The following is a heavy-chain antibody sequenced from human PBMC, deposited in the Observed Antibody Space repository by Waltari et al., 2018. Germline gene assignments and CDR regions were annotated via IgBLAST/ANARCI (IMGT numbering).Heavy chain of an antibody. CDR2: IYHSGMT. D-gene: IGHD3-10*01. Sequence: QVQLQESGPGLVKPSETLSHTCAVSGYSVSSGYYWGWIRQPPGKGLEWIGSIYHSGMTSYNPSLKSRVTMAIDTSKNQFSLKLSSVTAADTAVYYCARDGHFYYGSASDYWGQGTLVIVSS. CDR1: GYSVSSGYY. J-gene: IGHJ4*02. CDR3: ARDGHFYYGSASDY. V-gene: IGHV4-38-2*02.